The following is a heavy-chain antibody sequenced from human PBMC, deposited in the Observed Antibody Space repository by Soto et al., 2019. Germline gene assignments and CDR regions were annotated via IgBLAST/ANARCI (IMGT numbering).Heavy chain of an antibody. CDR2: IYYSGST. V-gene: IGHV4-59*01. J-gene: IGHJ4*02. Sequence: SETLSLTCTASGGSISSYYWSWIRQPPEKGLEWIGYIYYSGSTNYNPSLKSRVTISVDTSKNQFSLKLSSVTAADTAVYYCASGRHSGSYYYWGQGTLVTVSS. D-gene: IGHD1-26*01. CDR1: GGSISSYY. CDR3: ASGRHSGSYYY.